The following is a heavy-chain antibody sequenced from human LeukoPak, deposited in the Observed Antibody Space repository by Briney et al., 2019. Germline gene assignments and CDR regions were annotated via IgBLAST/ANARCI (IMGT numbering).Heavy chain of an antibody. V-gene: IGHV3-21*01. D-gene: IGHD7-27*01. CDR1: GFTFSSYS. CDR2: ISSSSSYI. J-gene: IGHJ3*01. Sequence: GGSLRLSCAASGFTFSSYSMNWVRQAPGKGLEWVSSISSSSSYIYYADSVKGRFTISRDNAKNTLDLQMNSLRPEDTAVYYCAKEFSATPRAAAQTGDAFDVWGQGTMVTVSS. CDR3: AKEFSATPRAAAQTGDAFDV.